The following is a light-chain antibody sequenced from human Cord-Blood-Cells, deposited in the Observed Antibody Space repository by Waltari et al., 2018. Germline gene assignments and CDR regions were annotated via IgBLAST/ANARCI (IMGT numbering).Light chain of an antibody. Sequence: EIVLPQSPGTLSLSPGERATLSCRASKSVSSSYLAWYQQKPGQAPRLLIYGASSRATGIPDRFSGSGSGTDFTLTISRLEPEDFAVYYRQQYGSSITFGQGTRLEIK. V-gene: IGKV3-20*01. CDR3: QQYGSSIT. CDR1: KSVSSSY. CDR2: GAS. J-gene: IGKJ5*01.